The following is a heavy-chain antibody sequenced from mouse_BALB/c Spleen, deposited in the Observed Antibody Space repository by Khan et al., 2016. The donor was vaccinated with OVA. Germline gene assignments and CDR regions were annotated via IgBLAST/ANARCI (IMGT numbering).Heavy chain of an antibody. CDR2: ISSGGDNT. CDR3: ARSNYGTFAY. Sequence: EVELVESGGGLVKPGGSLKLSCAASGFTFSSFSMSWVRQTPEKRLEWVAAISSGGDNTFYPDSVKGRFTISSDNAMNNLSLQMSSLRSEDTALYYCARSNYGTFAYWGQGTLVTVSA. D-gene: IGHD2-1*01. V-gene: IGHV5-9*03. J-gene: IGHJ3*01. CDR1: GFTFSSFS.